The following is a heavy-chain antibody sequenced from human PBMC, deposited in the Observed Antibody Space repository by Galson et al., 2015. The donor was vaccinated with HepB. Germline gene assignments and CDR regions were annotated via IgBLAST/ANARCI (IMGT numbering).Heavy chain of an antibody. CDR2: ISYDGSNK. CDR1: GFTFSSYA. Sequence: SLRLSCAASGFTFSSYAMHWVRQAPGKGLEWVAVISYDGSNKYYADSVKGRFTISRDNSKNTLYLQMNSLRAEDTAVYYCARGGDIVVVVAADWFDPWGQGTLVTVSS. J-gene: IGHJ5*02. CDR3: ARGGDIVVVVAADWFDP. D-gene: IGHD2-15*01. V-gene: IGHV3-30-3*01.